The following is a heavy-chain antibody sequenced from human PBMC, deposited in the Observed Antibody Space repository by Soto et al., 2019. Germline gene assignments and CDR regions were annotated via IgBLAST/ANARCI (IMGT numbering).Heavy chain of an antibody. J-gene: IGHJ3*02. D-gene: IGHD2-15*01. V-gene: IGHV3-66*01. Sequence: EVQLVESGGGLVQPGGYLRLSCTASGFIVSDTYVNWVRQAPGKGLEWVSVISNRGDTHYADSVRGRCSLSRDISDNALHLQMNNLRVDDTAVYYCAIDPRYCRDGICSITGDAYDISGQGTMVTVSS. CDR2: ISNRGDT. CDR1: GFIVSDTY. CDR3: AIDPRYCRDGICSITGDAYDI.